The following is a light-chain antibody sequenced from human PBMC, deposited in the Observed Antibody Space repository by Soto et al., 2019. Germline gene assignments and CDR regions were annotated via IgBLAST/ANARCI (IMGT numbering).Light chain of an antibody. CDR3: QHYGTAPRT. CDR2: AAS. CDR1: QNINNHF. Sequence: GLTQSPCTLSLSPGERATLSCRASQNINNHFLAWYQQKPGLAPRLLIYAASSRATGIPDRFSGSGSGTDFTLTISRLGPEDFAVYYCQHYGTAPRTFGQGTRWIS. J-gene: IGKJ1*01. V-gene: IGKV3-20*01.